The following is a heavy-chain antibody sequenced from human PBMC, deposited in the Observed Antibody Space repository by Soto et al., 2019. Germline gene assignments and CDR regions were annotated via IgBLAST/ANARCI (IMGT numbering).Heavy chain of an antibody. J-gene: IGHJ4*02. CDR3: ARQITGTTGFDY. V-gene: IGHV4-4*02. Sequence: PSETLSLTCAVSSGSISSSNWWTWVRQPPGKGLEWIGEIYHSGSTNYNPSLKSRVTMSVDKSKNQFSLKLSSLTAADTAVYYCARQITGTTGFDYWGQGTLVTVSS. D-gene: IGHD1-7*01. CDR1: SGSISSSNW. CDR2: IYHSGST.